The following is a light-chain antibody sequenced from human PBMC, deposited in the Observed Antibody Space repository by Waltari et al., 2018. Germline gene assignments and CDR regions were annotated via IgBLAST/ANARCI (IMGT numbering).Light chain of an antibody. CDR3: CSYAGSYV. V-gene: IGLV2-11*01. Sequence: QSALTQPRSVSGSPGQSVTISCTGTSSDVGGYNYVSWYQQPPGKPPKLMIYDCSKRPSGVPDRFSGSKSGNTASLTISGLQAEDEADYYCCSYAGSYVFGTGTKVTVL. CDR2: DCS. CDR1: SSDVGGYNY. J-gene: IGLJ1*01.